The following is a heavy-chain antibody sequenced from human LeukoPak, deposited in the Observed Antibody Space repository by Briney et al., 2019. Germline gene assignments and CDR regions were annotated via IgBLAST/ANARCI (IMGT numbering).Heavy chain of an antibody. V-gene: IGHV4-4*09. CDR3: ARHIGYSNNWFDP. CDR2: IYTSGST. J-gene: IGHJ5*02. Sequence: SETLSLTCTVSGGSISSYYWSWIRQPPGKGLEWIGYIYTSGSTNYNPSLKSRVTISVDTSKNQFSLKLSSVTAADTAVYYCARHIGYSNNWFDPWGQGTLVTVSS. CDR1: GGSISSYY. D-gene: IGHD4-11*01.